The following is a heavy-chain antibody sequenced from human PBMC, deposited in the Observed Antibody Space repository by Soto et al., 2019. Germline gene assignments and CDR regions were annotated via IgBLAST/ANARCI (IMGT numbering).Heavy chain of an antibody. Sequence: EVQLLESGGGLVQPGGSLRLSCAASGFTFSNYAVTWVRQAPGKGLEWVSTISGSGGSTYYADSVKGRFTISRDNSKNTLYLQMNSLRAEDTAVYYCAQDQCSSWYEIGYWGQGTLVTVSS. CDR2: ISGSGGST. D-gene: IGHD6-13*01. CDR3: AQDQCSSWYEIGY. J-gene: IGHJ4*02. V-gene: IGHV3-23*01. CDR1: GFTFSNYA.